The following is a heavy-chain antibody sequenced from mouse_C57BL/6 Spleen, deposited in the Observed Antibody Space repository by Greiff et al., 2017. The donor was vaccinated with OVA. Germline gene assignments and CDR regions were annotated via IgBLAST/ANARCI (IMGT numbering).Heavy chain of an antibody. CDR3: ATMSYWYFDV. J-gene: IGHJ1*03. V-gene: IGHV1-42*01. D-gene: IGHD2-3*01. CDR1: GYSFTGYY. CDR2: INPSTGGT. Sequence: VHVKQSGPELVKPGASVKISCKASGYSFTGYYMNWVKQSPEKSLEWIGEINPSTGGTTYNQKFKAKATLTVDKSSSTAYMQLKSLTSEDSAVYYCATMSYWYFDVWGTGTTVTVSS.